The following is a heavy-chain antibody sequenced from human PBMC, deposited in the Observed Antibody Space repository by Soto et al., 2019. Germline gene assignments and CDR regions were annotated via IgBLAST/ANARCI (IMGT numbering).Heavy chain of an antibody. Sequence: QVQLVQSGAEVKKPGSSVKVSCKASGGTFSSYTISWVRQAPGQGLEWLGRIIPILGIANYAQKFQGRVTITADKSTSTAYMELSSLRSEDTAVYYCASNRAGTVTLDYWGQGTLVTVSS. J-gene: IGHJ4*02. CDR3: ASNRAGTVTLDY. CDR2: IIPILGIA. CDR1: GGTFSSYT. D-gene: IGHD4-17*01. V-gene: IGHV1-69*02.